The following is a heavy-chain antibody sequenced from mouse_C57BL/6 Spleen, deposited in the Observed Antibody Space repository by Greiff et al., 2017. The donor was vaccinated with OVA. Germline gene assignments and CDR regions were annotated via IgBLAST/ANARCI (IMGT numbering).Heavy chain of an antibody. CDR2: IYPGNSDT. D-gene: IGHD4-1*01. Sequence: VQLQQSGTVLARPGASVKMSCKTSGYTFTSYWMHWVKQRPGQGLEWIGAIYPGNSDTSYNQKFKGKAKLTAVTSASTAYMELSSLTNEDSAVYYCTSGRTGTGFDYWGQGTTPTVSS. J-gene: IGHJ2*01. V-gene: IGHV1-5*01. CDR1: GYTFTSYW. CDR3: TSGRTGTGFDY.